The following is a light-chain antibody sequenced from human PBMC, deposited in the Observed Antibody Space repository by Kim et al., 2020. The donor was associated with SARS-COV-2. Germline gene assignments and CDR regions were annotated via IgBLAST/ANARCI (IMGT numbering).Light chain of an antibody. Sequence: SVKLTCTLSSGHSSYAIAWHQQQAEKGPRYLMKLNSDGSHSKGDGIPDRFSGSSSGAERYLTISSLQSEDEADYYCQTWGTGMGVFGGGTQLTVL. CDR1: SGHSSYA. J-gene: IGLJ2*01. CDR2: LNSDGSH. V-gene: IGLV4-69*01. CDR3: QTWGTGMGV.